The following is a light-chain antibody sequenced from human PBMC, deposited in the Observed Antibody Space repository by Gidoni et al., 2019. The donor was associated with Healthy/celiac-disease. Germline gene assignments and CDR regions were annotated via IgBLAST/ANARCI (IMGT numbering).Light chain of an antibody. CDR3: QQYGSSLALT. J-gene: IGKJ4*01. CDR1: QSVSSSY. V-gene: IGKV3-20*01. CDR2: GAS. Sequence: EIVLTQSPGTLSLSPGERATLSCRASQSVSSSYLAWYQQKPGQAPSLLIYGASSRATGIPDRFSGSGSGTYFTLTISRLEPEDFAVYYCQQYGSSLALTFGGGTKVEIK.